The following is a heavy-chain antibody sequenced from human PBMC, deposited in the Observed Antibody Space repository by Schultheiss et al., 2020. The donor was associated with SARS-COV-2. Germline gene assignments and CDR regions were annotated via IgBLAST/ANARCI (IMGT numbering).Heavy chain of an antibody. CDR2: ISYDGSNK. CDR1: GFTFSSYA. J-gene: IGHJ6*02. V-gene: IGHV3-30*04. D-gene: IGHD3-3*01. CDR3: ARASTTYDFGAEGYYGMDV. Sequence: GESLKISCAASGFTFSSYAMHWVRQAPGKGLEWVAVISYDGSNKYYADSVKGRFTISRDNSKNTLYLQMNSLRAEDTAVYYCARASTTYDFGAEGYYGMDVWGQGTTVTVSS.